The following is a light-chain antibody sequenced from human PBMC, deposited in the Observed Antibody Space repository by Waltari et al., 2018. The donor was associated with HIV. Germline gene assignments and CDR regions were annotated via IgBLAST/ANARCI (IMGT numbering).Light chain of an antibody. CDR2: ATS. CDR3: QQYGSSLPIT. J-gene: IGKJ5*01. V-gene: IGKV3-20*01. CDR1: QSISSSY. Sequence: EIVLTQSPGTLSLSPGERGTLSCRASQSISSSYLAWYQHKVGQAPRLLIYATSSRATGIPDRFSGSGSGTDFILTISRLEPEDFAVYYCQQYGSSLPITFGQGTRLEIK.